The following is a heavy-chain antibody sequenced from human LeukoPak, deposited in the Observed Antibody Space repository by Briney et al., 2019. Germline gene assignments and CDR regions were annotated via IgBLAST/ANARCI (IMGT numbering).Heavy chain of an antibody. CDR2: ISGSDGST. J-gene: IGHJ4*02. Sequence: GGSLRLSCAASGFDFSNQAMSWVRQAPGKGLEWVSAISGSDGSTYYADSVKGRFTISRDNSKNTLYLQMNSLRAEDTALYYCAKSSHYDFWNGYYNFDFWGQGTLVTVSS. V-gene: IGHV3-23*01. CDR1: GFDFSNQA. D-gene: IGHD3-3*01. CDR3: AKSSHYDFWNGYYNFDF.